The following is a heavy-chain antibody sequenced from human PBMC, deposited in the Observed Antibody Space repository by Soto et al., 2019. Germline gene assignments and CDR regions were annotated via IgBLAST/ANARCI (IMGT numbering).Heavy chain of an antibody. J-gene: IGHJ3*02. D-gene: IGHD2-8*01. V-gene: IGHV4-31*03. CDR2: IYYSGST. Sequence: PSETLSLTCTVSGGSISSGGYYWSWIRQHPGKGLEWIGYIYYSGSTYYNPSLKSRVTISVDTSKNQFSLKLSSVTAADTAVYYCARDRRNGGAFDIWGQGTMVT. CDR1: GGSISSGGYY. CDR3: ARDRRNGGAFDI.